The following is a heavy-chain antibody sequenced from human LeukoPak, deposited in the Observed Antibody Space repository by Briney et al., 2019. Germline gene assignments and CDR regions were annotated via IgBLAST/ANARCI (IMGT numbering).Heavy chain of an antibody. D-gene: IGHD3-10*01. Sequence: GGSLRLSCSASGFTFTHYSINWVRQAPGKGLEWLSSISNSSNYIYYADSVEGRFTISRDNSKNTLYLQMNSLRAEDTAVYYCARGARYYYGSGSAIYYYYYMDVWGKGTTVTVSS. CDR2: ISNSSNYI. CDR1: GFTFTHYS. J-gene: IGHJ6*03. V-gene: IGHV3-21*01. CDR3: ARGARYYYGSGSAIYYYYYMDV.